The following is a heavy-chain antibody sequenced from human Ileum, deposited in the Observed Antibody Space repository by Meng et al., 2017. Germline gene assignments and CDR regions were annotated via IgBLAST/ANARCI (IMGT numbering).Heavy chain of an antibody. Sequence: GGSLRLSCAAPGFTFSTSAMSWVRQAPGKGLEWVSTISGGGDSTFYTDSVKGRFTISRDNSENTLYLQINSLRTDDTAVYYCAKARGYSGYDPLFDSWGQGTLVTVSS. CDR1: GFTFSTSA. CDR3: AKARGYSGYDPLFDS. CDR2: ISGGGDST. V-gene: IGHV3-23*01. D-gene: IGHD5-12*01. J-gene: IGHJ4*02.